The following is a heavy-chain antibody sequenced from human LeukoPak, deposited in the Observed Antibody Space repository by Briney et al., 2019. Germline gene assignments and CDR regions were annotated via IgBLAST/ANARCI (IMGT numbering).Heavy chain of an antibody. Sequence: GGSLRLSCAASGFTFRNHWMHWVRQTPGKGLVWVSRITMYGSSTTYADSVKGRFTISRDNAKNTLYLQMNNLRAEDTAMYYCARDQRVTGRPDIDYWGQGTLVIVSS. CDR2: ITMYGSST. CDR3: ARDQRVTGRPDIDY. CDR1: GFTFRNHW. V-gene: IGHV3-74*03. J-gene: IGHJ4*02. D-gene: IGHD6-6*01.